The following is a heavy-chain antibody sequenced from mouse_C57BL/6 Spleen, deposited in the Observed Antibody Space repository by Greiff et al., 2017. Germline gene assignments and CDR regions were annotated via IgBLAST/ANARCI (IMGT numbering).Heavy chain of an antibody. CDR3: ATAYYSNPHWYCDV. V-gene: IGHV5-17*01. CDR2: ISSGSSTI. CDR1: GFTFGDYG. Sequence: EVQRVESGGGLVKPGGSLKLSCAASGFTFGDYGMHWVRQAPEKGLEWVAYISSGSSTIYYAATVKGRFTISRDNAKNTLFLQMTSLRSEDTAMYYCATAYYSNPHWYCDVWGTGTTVTVSS. D-gene: IGHD2-5*01. J-gene: IGHJ1*03.